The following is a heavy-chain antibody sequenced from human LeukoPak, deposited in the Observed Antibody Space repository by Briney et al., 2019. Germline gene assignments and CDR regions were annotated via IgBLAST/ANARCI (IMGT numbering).Heavy chain of an antibody. D-gene: IGHD6-19*01. CDR2: INPNSGGT. CDR1: GYTFTGYY. CDR3: AREVGEAVAGLYYYYYYYMDV. V-gene: IGHV1-2*02. J-gene: IGHJ6*03. Sequence: GASVKVSCKASGYTFTGYYMHWVRQAPGQGLEWMGWINPNSGGTNYAQKFQGRVTMTRDTSISTAYMELSRLRSDDTAVYYCAREVGEAVAGLYYYYYYYMDVWGKGTTVTVSS.